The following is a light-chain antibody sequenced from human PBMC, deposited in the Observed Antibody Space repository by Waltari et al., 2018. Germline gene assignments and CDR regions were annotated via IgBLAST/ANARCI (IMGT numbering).Light chain of an antibody. J-gene: IGKJ2*01. CDR1: QNINTW. CDR3: QQYNTYLYT. V-gene: IGKV1-5*03. CDR2: KAS. Sequence: DIQMTQSPSTLSASVGDRVTITCQASQNINTWLAWHQQKPGKAPKLLIYKASTLESGVPSRFSGSGSGTEFTLAISSLQPDDFATYVCQQYNTYLYTFGPGTRLEI.